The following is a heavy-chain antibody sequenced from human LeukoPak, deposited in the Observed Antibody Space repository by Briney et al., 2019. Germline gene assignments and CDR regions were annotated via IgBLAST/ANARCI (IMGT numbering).Heavy chain of an antibody. D-gene: IGHD5-12*01. CDR1: GFTFSSYS. J-gene: IGHJ6*03. V-gene: IGHV3-21*01. CDR3: AGVASYYYYYYMDV. CDR2: ISSGSSYI. Sequence: KPGGSLRLSCAASGFTFSSYSMNWVRQAPGKGLEWVSSISSGSSYIYYADSVKGRFTISRDNAKNSLYLQMNSLRAEDTAVYYCAGVASYYYYYYMDVWGKGTTVTVSS.